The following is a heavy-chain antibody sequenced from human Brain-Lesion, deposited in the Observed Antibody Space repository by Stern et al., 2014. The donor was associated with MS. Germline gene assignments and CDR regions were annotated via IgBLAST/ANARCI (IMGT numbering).Heavy chain of an antibody. J-gene: IGHJ4*02. Sequence: VQLVESGAEVKKPGASVKVSCKASGDTFSSYDITWVRQASGHGLEWMGWMNPYSGNTGYAQKFKGRVSMTSDPSISTVYMELTSLTSDDTAVYFCARAVRNQLLSEYWGQGTLVTVSS. CDR1: GDTFSSYD. V-gene: IGHV1-8*01. CDR2: MNPYSGNT. D-gene: IGHD2-2*01. CDR3: ARAVRNQLLSEY.